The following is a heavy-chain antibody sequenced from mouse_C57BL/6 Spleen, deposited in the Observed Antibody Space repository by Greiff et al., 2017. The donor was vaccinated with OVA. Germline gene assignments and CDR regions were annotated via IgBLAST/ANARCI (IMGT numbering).Heavy chain of an antibody. V-gene: IGHV5-4*01. Sequence: EVQVVESGGGLVKPGGSLKLSCAASGFTFSSYAMSWVRQTPEKRLEWVATISDGGSYTYYPDNVKGRFTISRDNAKNNLYLQMSHLKSEDTAMYYCARDRYYGSSYEYFDVWGTGTTVTVSS. CDR3: ARDRYYGSSYEYFDV. J-gene: IGHJ1*03. CDR2: ISDGGSYT. D-gene: IGHD1-1*01. CDR1: GFTFSSYA.